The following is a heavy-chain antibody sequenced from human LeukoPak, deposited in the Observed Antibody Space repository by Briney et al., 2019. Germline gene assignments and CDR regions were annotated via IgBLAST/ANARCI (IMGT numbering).Heavy chain of an antibody. CDR3: ARLVGASWFDS. Sequence: SQSLSLTCAVSGDSISTNSGTWPWLRQAPSRGLEWLGRTYYRSKWNNDYAVSMKSRITINPDTSKNQFSLQLNSVTPEDTAVYYCARLVGASWFDSWGQGTLVTVSS. V-gene: IGHV6-1*01. J-gene: IGHJ5*01. D-gene: IGHD1-26*01. CDR2: TYYRSKWNN. CDR1: GDSISTNSGT.